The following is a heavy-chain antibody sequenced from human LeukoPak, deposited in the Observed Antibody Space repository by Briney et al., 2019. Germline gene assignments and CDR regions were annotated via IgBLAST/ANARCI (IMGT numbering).Heavy chain of an antibody. CDR1: GGSISSYH. V-gene: IGHV4-59*01. D-gene: IGHD5-18*01. CDR2: IYYSGST. CDR3: ARVNSYGSAFDY. Sequence: SETLSLTCTVSGGSISSYHRSWIRPPPGKGLEWIGYIYYSGSTNYNPSLKSRVTISVDTSKNQFSLKLSSVTAADTAVYCCARVNSYGSAFDYWGQGTLVTVSS. J-gene: IGHJ4*02.